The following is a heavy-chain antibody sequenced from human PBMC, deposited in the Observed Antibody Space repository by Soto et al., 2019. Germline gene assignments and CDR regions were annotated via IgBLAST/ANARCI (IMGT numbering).Heavy chain of an antibody. CDR1: GYTFTSYA. CDR2: INACNGNT. D-gene: IGHD1-20*01. CDR3: ARCITFPTPLDY. J-gene: IGHJ4*02. Sequence: QVQLVQSGAAEKKPGASVKVSCKASGYTFTSYAMHWVRQAPGQRLEWMGWINACNGNTKYSQQFQGRVTITRDTSASTAYMELSSLRSEDTAVYYCARCITFPTPLDYWGQGTLVTVSS. V-gene: IGHV1-3*05.